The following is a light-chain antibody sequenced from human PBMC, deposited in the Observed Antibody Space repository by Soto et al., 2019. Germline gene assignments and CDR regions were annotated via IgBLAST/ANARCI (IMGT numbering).Light chain of an antibody. J-gene: IGLJ1*01. V-gene: IGLV2-8*01. CDR2: EVN. CDR3: SSYAGTNNRDV. CDR1: GSDIGGYNF. Sequence: QSALTQPHSASGSPGQSVTISCTGPGSDIGGYNFVSWYQLHPGKVPKLIIYEVNKRPSGVPDRFSGSKSGNTASLTVSGHQADDEADYYYSSYAGTNNRDVFGTGTTLTVL.